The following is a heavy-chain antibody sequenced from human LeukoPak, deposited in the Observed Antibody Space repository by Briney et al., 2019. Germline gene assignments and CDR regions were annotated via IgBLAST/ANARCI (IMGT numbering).Heavy chain of an antibody. CDR2: IFHIGVT. J-gene: IGHJ3*01. CDR3: ARGGRSAFDV. V-gene: IGHV4-4*02. Sequence: SESLSLTRAVSGGSISSDHWWSWVRQPPGKSLEWIGEIFHIGVTNYKPSLKSRVSMSVDKSRHQFSLNLRSMTAADTAVYFCARGGRSAFDVWGPGTKVIVSS. CDR1: GGSISSDHW.